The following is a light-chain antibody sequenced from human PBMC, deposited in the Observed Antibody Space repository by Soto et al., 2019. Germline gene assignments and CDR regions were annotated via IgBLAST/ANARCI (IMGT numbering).Light chain of an antibody. V-gene: IGKV3-20*01. CDR3: QQFGSSPGFT. CDR2: GAS. Sequence: EIVLTQSPGTLSLSPGERATLSCRASQSINSRYLAWYQQKPGQAPRLLIYGASSRATGLPDRFSGSGSRTDFSLTISRLEPEDFAVYYCQQFGSSPGFTFGPGTIVDIK. J-gene: IGKJ3*01. CDR1: QSINSRY.